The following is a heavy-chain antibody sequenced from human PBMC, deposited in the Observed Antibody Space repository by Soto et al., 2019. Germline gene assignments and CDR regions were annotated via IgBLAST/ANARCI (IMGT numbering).Heavy chain of an antibody. CDR1: GGSISSSRSY. Sequence: ETLSLTCTVSGGSISSSRSYWGWVRQPPGKGLEWIVSFYYTGGTYSTYYNPSLKSRVTISVDTSKSQFSLNLRSVTAADTAVYYCASPRQGNYDFLSGYYALDYWGQGTLVTVSS. D-gene: IGHD3-3*01. J-gene: IGHJ4*02. CDR2: FYYTGGT. V-gene: IGHV4-39*01. CDR3: ASPRQGNYDFLSGYYALDY.